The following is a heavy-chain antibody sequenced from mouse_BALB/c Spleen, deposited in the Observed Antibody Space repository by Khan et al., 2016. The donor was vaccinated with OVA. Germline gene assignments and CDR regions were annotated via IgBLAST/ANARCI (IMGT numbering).Heavy chain of an antibody. CDR1: GYTFTEYT. V-gene: IGHV1-18*01. CDR3: ARDAGGY. Sequence: VQLKQSGPELVKPGASVKISCKTSGYTFTEYTVHWVKQSPGKGLDWIGVINPKNGGTAYNQKFKDKATLTVDKSSSTAYMELRRLTSEDSAVYYCARDAGGYWGQGTSVTVAS. CDR2: INPKNGGT. J-gene: IGHJ4*01.